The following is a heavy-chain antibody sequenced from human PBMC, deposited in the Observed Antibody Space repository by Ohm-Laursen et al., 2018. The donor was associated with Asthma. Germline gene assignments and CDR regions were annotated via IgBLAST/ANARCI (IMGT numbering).Heavy chain of an antibody. Sequence: SLRLSCTASGFTFSSYGMHWVRQAPGKGLEWLAVISCDGSDKKYADSVKGRSTSSRDDAKNTLYLQMDSLRPEDTAVYYCARDWGRCDGSGYSDFDYWGQGTLVTVSS. V-gene: IGHV3-30*03. CDR2: ISCDGSDK. CDR1: GFTFSSYG. J-gene: IGHJ4*02. D-gene: IGHD3-22*01. CDR3: ARDWGRCDGSGYSDFDY.